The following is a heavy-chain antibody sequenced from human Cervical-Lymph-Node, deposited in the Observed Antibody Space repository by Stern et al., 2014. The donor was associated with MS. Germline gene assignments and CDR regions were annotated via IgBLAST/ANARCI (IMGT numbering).Heavy chain of an antibody. CDR2: MSHASGTK. D-gene: IGHD3-3*01. CDR1: GFTFTKYG. CDR3: AKSGAIFGVIITPYYHYGMDV. V-gene: IGHV3-30*18. Sequence: GQLGESGGGGVSLGRSLRPSSAASGFTFTKYGMPWVRRAPGKGLEWGAVMSHASGTKYYTDSVNGRFTISRDNSKNTLYLQMSSLRAEDTAVYYCAKSGAIFGVIITPYYHYGMDVWGQGTTVIVSS. J-gene: IGHJ6*02.